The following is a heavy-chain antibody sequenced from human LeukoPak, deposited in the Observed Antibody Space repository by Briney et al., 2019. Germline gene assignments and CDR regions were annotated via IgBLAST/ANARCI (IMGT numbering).Heavy chain of an antibody. CDR2: IWYDGNNK. D-gene: IGHD2-2*01. J-gene: IGHJ4*02. CDR1: GFTFSNYG. V-gene: IGHV3-33*01. CDR3: AREVISTPSYFDY. Sequence: GGSLRLSCAASGFTFSNYGMRWVRQAPGKGLEWMTTIWYDGNNKYYADSVKGRFSISRDNSKNTLYLQMNSLRVEDTAVYYCAREVISTPSYFDYWGQGILVTVSS.